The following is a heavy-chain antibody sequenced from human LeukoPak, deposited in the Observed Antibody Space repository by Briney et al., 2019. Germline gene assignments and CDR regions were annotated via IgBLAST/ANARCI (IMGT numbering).Heavy chain of an antibody. V-gene: IGHV1-8*01. J-gene: IGHJ6*03. CDR2: MNPNSGNT. CDR1: GYTFTSYD. D-gene: IGHD1-26*01. CDR3: ARGGRETRYYYYYYMDV. Sequence: ASVKVSCKASGYTFTSYDINWVRQATGQGLEWMGWMNPNSGNTGYAQKFQGRVTMTRNTSISTAYMELSSLRSEDTAVYYCARGGRETRYYYYYYMDVWGKGTTVTISS.